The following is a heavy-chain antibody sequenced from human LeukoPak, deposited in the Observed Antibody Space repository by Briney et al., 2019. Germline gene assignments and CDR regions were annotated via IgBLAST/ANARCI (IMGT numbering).Heavy chain of an antibody. J-gene: IGHJ4*02. D-gene: IGHD1/OR15-1a*01. CDR3: AKGGFYGTNPMDN. CDR1: GFTFDDYA. Sequence: GGSLRLSCAASGFTFDDYAMHWVRQAPGKGLEWVSLISWDGGSTYYADSVKGRFTISRDNSKNSLYLQMNSLRANDTAEYYCAKGGFYGTNPMDNRGQGTLVTVSS. V-gene: IGHV3-43D*03. CDR2: ISWDGGST.